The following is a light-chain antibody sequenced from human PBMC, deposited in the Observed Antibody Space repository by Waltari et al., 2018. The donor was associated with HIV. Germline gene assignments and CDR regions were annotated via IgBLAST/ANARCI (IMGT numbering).Light chain of an antibody. CDR2: AVS. Sequence: IQLTQSPSFLSASVGDRVRITCRATQDVGSYLAWYQKKPGKAPNLLIYAVSVLQSGVPSRFSGSGSGTEFTLTIGGLQPEDLATYYCQQLKTYPVTFGGGTKVDSK. V-gene: IGKV1-9*01. J-gene: IGKJ4*01. CDR1: QDVGSY. CDR3: QQLKTYPVT.